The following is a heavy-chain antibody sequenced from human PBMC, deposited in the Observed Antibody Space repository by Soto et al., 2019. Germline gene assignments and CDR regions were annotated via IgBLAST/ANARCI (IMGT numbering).Heavy chain of an antibody. Sequence: ASVKVSCKASGYSFTSYYMHWVRQAPGQGPEWMGIINPSGGSTSYAQKFQGRVTMTRDTSTSTVYVDLSSLRSEDTAVYYCAREVERGYSYRSLEYWGQGTLVTVSS. D-gene: IGHD5-18*01. J-gene: IGHJ4*02. CDR2: INPSGGST. CDR1: GYSFTSYY. CDR3: AREVERGYSYRSLEY. V-gene: IGHV1-46*01.